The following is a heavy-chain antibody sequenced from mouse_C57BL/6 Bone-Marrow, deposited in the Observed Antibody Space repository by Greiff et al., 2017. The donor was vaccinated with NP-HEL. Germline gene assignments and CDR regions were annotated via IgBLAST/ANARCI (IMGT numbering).Heavy chain of an antibody. V-gene: IGHV1-64*01. Sequence: VQLQQSGAELVKPGASVKLSCKASGYTFTSYWMHWVKQRPGQGLEWIGMIHPNSGSTNYNEKFKSKATLTVDKSSSTAYMQPSSLTSEDSAVYYCARTQFYYYGSSPFAYWGQGTLVTVSA. CDR3: ARTQFYYYGSSPFAY. CDR2: IHPNSGST. D-gene: IGHD1-1*01. CDR1: GYTFTSYW. J-gene: IGHJ3*01.